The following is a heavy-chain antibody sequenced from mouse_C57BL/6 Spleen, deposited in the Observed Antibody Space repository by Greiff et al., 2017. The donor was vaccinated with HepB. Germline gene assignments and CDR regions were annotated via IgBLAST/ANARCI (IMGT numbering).Heavy chain of an antibody. Sequence: VQLQESGAELAKPGASVKLSCKASGYTFTSYWMHWVKQRPGQGLEWIGYINPSSGYTKYNQKFKEKATLTADKSSSTAYMQLSSLTYEDSAVYSCASAYGSSLYYFDCWGTGATLTVSS. J-gene: IGHJ2*01. CDR2: INPSSGYT. CDR3: ASAYGSSLYYFDC. CDR1: GYTFTSYW. D-gene: IGHD1-1*01. V-gene: IGHV1-7*01.